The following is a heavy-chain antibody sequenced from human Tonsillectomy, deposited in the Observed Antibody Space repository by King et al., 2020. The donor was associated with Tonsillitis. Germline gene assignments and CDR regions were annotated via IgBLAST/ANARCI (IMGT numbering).Heavy chain of an antibody. CDR3: ARVLATKWTFDC. CDR2: INHSGST. V-gene: IGHV4-34*01. J-gene: IGHJ4*02. D-gene: IGHD5-12*01. CDR1: GGSFSGYY. Sequence: VQLQQWGAGLLKPSETLSLTCAVYGGSFSGYYWSWIRQPPGKGLEWIGEINHSGSTNYNPSLKSRVTISVDTSKNQFSLKLSSVTAADTAVYYCARVLATKWTFDCWGQGTLVTVSS.